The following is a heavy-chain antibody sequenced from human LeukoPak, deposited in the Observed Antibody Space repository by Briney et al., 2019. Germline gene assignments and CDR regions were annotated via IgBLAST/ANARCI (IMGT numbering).Heavy chain of an antibody. CDR1: GYTVTSYA. CDR3: AREREETYGSGSYTFAH. V-gene: IGHV1-18*01. Sequence: GASVKVSCKASGYTVTSYAFSWVRQAPGQGLEGRGGINTNNGNTNYVKRLQGRITMTTDTSTSTAYMELRSLRSDDTAVYYCAREREETYGSGSYTFAHWGQGTLVTVSS. CDR2: INTNNGNT. D-gene: IGHD3-10*01. J-gene: IGHJ4*02.